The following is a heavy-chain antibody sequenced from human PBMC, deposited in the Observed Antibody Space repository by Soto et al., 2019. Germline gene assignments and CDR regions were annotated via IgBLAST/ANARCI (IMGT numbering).Heavy chain of an antibody. CDR1: DHTFTYYG. Sequence: QVQLLQSGGEVKKPGASVKVSCKSSDHTFTYYGINWVRQAPGQGLEWMGWISGYNGNTKYAQKFQDRVTMSADTSTRTAYMEMRRLTSDDTAVYFCAATGGHYFGLDVWGQGNTVTVSS. J-gene: IGHJ6*02. CDR3: AATGGHYFGLDV. D-gene: IGHD2-8*02. V-gene: IGHV1-18*01. CDR2: ISGYNGNT.